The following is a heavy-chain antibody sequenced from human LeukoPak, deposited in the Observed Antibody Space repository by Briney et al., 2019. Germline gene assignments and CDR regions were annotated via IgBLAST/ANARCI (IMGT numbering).Heavy chain of an antibody. CDR1: GGSISSYY. J-gene: IGHJ3*02. V-gene: IGHV4-4*07. Sequence: TASETLSLACTVSGGSISSYYWSWIRQPAGKGLEWIGRIYTSGSTNYNPSLKSRVTMSVDTSKNQFSLKLSSVTAADTAVYYCARVRGYYTRGGYGAFDIWGQGTMVTVSS. CDR2: IYTSGST. CDR3: ARVRGYYTRGGYGAFDI. D-gene: IGHD3-10*01.